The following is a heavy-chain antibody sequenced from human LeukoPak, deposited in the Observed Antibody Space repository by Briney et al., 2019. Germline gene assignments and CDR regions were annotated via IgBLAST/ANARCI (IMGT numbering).Heavy chain of an antibody. CDR1: GFTFSDYY. D-gene: IGHD3-3*01. V-gene: IGHV3-11*01. CDR2: ISSSGSTI. J-gene: IGHJ6*02. CDR3: ARNYDFWSGSYYYYYYGMDV. Sequence: TGGSLRLSCAASGFTFSDYYMSWIRLAPGKGLEWVSYISSSGSTIYYADSVKGRFTISRDNAKNSLYLQMNSLRAEDTAVYYCARNYDFWSGSYYYYYYGMDVWGQGTTVTVSS.